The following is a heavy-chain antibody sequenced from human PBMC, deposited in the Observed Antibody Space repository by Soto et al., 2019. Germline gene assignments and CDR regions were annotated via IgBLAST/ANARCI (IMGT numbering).Heavy chain of an antibody. CDR3: TLSYGDSYYYNGMDV. J-gene: IGHJ6*02. CDR2: IHPGDSDT. V-gene: IGHV5-51*01. CDR1: GFSFNQYT. D-gene: IGHD4-17*01. Sequence: GGSLKISCEGSGFSFNQYTVGWVRQIPGKGLEWMGIIHPGDSDTRYSPSFQGQVTISADKSISTAYLQWSSLKASDTAMYYCTLSYGDSYYYNGMDVWGQGTTVTVSS.